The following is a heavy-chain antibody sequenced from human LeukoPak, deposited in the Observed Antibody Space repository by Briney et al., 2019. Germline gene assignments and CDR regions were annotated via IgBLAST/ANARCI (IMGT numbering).Heavy chain of an antibody. CDR3: ARDNGSSGPYPWGNAFDI. Sequence: PSQTLSLTCTVSGGSISSGSYYWSWIRQPPGKGLEWIGYIYYSGSTNYNPSLKSRVTISVDTSKNQFSLKLSSVTAADTAVYYCARDNGSSGPYPWGNAFDIWGQGTMVTVSS. D-gene: IGHD3-22*01. CDR2: IYYSGST. J-gene: IGHJ3*02. V-gene: IGHV4-61*01. CDR1: GGSISSGSYY.